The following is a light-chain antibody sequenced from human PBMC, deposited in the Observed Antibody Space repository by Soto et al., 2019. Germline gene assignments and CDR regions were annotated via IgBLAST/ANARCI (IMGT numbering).Light chain of an antibody. Sequence: EIVLTQSPDTLSLFPGERATISCRASQSVSSTYLACYQQKLGQAPSLLIFGASSRATGSPDRFSGSRCGTDFTLTISSLEPEDVAVYYCQQYGSSRWTFGQGTKVEIK. CDR2: GAS. CDR1: QSVSSTY. CDR3: QQYGSSRWT. J-gene: IGKJ1*01. V-gene: IGKV3-20*01.